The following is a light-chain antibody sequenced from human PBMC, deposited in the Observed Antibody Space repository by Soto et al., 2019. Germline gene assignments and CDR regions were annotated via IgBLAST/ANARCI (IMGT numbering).Light chain of an antibody. Sequence: DIHMTQSPSSLSASVGDRVTIAFRASQSISSYLNWYQQKPGKAPKLLIYAASSLQSGVPSRFSGSGSGTDFTLTISSLQPEDFATYYCQQSYSTLTFGPGTKVDIK. V-gene: IGKV1-39*01. CDR3: QQSYSTLT. J-gene: IGKJ3*01. CDR2: AAS. CDR1: QSISSY.